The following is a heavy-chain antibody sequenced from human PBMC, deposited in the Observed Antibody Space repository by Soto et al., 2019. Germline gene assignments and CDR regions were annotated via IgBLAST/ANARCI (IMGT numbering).Heavy chain of an antibody. V-gene: IGHV3-66*01. CDR3: TRIININWLDP. CDR1: GFTVSKSY. CDR2: IYSGGTT. Sequence: GGSLRLSCAASGFTVSKSYMSWVRQAPGRGLEWVSVIYSGGTTYYPDSVKGRFTIATDNSKNTLYLQMNSLRAEDTAVYYCTRIININWLDPWGQGTLVTVSS. J-gene: IGHJ5*02. D-gene: IGHD2-15*01.